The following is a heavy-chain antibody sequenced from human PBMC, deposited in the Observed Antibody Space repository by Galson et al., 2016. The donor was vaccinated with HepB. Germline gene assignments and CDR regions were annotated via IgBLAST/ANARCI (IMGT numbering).Heavy chain of an antibody. CDR1: GFTFRSYG. V-gene: IGHV3-33*01. Sequence: SLRLSCAASGFTFRSYGMHWVRQAPGKGLEWVAVIWYDGSNKYYGDSVKGRFTIPSDNSKNTLYLQMNSLGPEDTAVYYCAAYDTGHFDYWGQGAVVTVSS. CDR3: AAYDTGHFDY. CDR2: IWYDGSNK. J-gene: IGHJ4*02. D-gene: IGHD3-9*01.